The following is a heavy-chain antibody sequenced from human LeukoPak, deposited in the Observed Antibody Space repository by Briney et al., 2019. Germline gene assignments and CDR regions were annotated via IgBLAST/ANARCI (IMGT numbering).Heavy chain of an antibody. Sequence: GASVKVSCKASGGTFSSYAISWVRQAPGQGLEWMGGIIPIFGTANYAQKFQGRVTVTADESTSTAYMELSSLRSEDTAVYYCARGREIAAAAPFGYWGQGTLVTVSS. CDR1: GGTFSSYA. CDR3: ARGREIAAAAPFGY. D-gene: IGHD6-13*01. V-gene: IGHV1-69*13. CDR2: IIPIFGTA. J-gene: IGHJ4*02.